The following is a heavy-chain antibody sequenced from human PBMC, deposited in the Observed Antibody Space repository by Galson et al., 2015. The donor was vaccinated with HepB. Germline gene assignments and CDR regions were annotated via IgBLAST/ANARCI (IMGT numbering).Heavy chain of an antibody. CDR1: GFSFSSYS. V-gene: IGHV3-48*02. CDR2: ISSSSTTI. D-gene: IGHD1-1*01. Sequence: SLRLSCAASGFSFSSYSMNWVRQAPGKGLEWVSYISSSSTTIYHADSVKGRFTISRDNAKNSLYLQMNSLRDEDTAVYYCARDLGRAGQLERAEYLQHWGQGTLVTVSS. J-gene: IGHJ1*01. CDR3: ARDLGRAGQLERAEYLQH.